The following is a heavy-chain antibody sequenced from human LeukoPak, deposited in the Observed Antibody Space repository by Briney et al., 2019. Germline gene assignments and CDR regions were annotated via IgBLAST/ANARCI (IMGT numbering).Heavy chain of an antibody. CDR1: GFSFGDSA. CDR2: IRSKAYGGTT. J-gene: IGHJ4*02. V-gene: IGHV3-49*03. Sequence: GGSLRLSRTASGFSFGDSAMSWFRRAPGKGLEWVGFIRSKAYGGTTEYAASVKGRFAISRDDSKSVANLQMTSLKTEDTAVYYCTVGGSYYNSWGQGTLVTVSS. CDR3: TVGGSYYNS. D-gene: IGHD1-26*01.